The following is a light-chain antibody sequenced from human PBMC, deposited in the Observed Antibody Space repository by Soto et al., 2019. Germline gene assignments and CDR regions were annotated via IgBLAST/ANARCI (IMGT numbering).Light chain of an antibody. V-gene: IGKV1-33*01. CDR1: QTISSW. Sequence: DIQMTQSPSTLSGSVGDRVTITCRASQTISSWLAWYQQKPGKAPKLLIFDASNLETGVPSRFSGSGSGTDFAFTISSLQPEDFATYYCQQYDNLPLTFGGGTKVDIK. CDR3: QQYDNLPLT. J-gene: IGKJ4*01. CDR2: DAS.